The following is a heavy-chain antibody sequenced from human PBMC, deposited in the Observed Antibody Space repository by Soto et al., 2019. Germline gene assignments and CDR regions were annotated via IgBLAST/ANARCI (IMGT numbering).Heavy chain of an antibody. CDR2: MSSASSTT. J-gene: IGHJ4*02. Sequence: EVQVIESGGGLVQPGGSLRLSCATSGFTFGNFAMSWVRQAPGRGLEWVSGMSSASSTTYYGDSVKGRFTISRDTSKNTLYLQMHSLRAEDTAVYYCAKNKERELPRIIDYWGQGTLVTVSS. D-gene: IGHD1-7*01. CDR3: AKNKERELPRIIDY. CDR1: GFTFGNFA. V-gene: IGHV3-23*01.